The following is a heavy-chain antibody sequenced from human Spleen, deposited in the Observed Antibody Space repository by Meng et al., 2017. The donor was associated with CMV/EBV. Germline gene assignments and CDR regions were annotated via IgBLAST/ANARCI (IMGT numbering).Heavy chain of an antibody. J-gene: IGHJ6*02. CDR1: GFTFSSYS. D-gene: IGHD1-26*01. CDR3: ATSGGELPVYYYYYYAMDV. CDR2: ISSSSSYI. V-gene: IGHV3-21*01. Sequence: GESLKISCAASGFTFSSYSMNWVRQAPGKGLEWVSSISSSSSYIYYADSVKGRFTISRDNAMNTLHLQMNSLRAEDTAAYYCATSGGELPVYYYYYYAMDVWGQGTTVTVSS.